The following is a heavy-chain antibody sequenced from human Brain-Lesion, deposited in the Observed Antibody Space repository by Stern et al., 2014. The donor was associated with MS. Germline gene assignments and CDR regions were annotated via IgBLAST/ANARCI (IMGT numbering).Heavy chain of an antibody. CDR3: ARDVGYGDYGTLVLGY. V-gene: IGHV3-33*01. Sequence: VQLLESGGGVVQPGGSLRLSCAASGFTFSSYVMHWVRQAPCKGLEWVALIWNDGTNKFYADSVKGRFTISRGNSQNTLHLQMNSLRVEDTAVYYCARDVGYGDYGTLVLGYWGQGTLVTVSS. J-gene: IGHJ4*02. D-gene: IGHD4-17*01. CDR1: GFTFSSYV. CDR2: IWNDGTNK.